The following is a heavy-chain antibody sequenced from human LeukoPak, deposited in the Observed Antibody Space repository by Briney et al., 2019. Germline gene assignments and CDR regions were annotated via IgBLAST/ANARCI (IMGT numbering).Heavy chain of an antibody. J-gene: IGHJ4*02. D-gene: IGHD2-21*02. V-gene: IGHV4-30-2*01. CDR2: IYHSRSS. Sequence: PSETLSLTCAVSGVSIGSGGYSWSWVRLPPGKGLEWIGYIYHSRSSYYNPSLKSRVTIPMDRSKNQFSLRLTSMTAADTAVYYCVSAYCGGDCYHSLLANWGQGILVTVSS. CDR1: GVSIGSGGYS. CDR3: VSAYCGGDCYHSLLAN.